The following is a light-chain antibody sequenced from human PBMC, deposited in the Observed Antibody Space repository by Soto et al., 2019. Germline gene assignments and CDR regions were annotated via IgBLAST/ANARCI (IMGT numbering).Light chain of an antibody. V-gene: IGKV1-39*01. CDR3: QQSYSTPIT. CDR1: QSISSY. Sequence: DIQMTQSQSSLSASVGDRFSITCVASQSISSYLNWYQQKPGKAPKLLIYAASSLQSGVPSRFSGSGSGTDFTLTISSLQPEDFATYYCQQSYSTPITFGQGTRLEI. J-gene: IGKJ5*01. CDR2: AAS.